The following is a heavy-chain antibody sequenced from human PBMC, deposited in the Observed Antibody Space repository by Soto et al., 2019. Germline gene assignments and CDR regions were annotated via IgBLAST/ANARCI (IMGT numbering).Heavy chain of an antibody. V-gene: IGHV3-30*18. D-gene: IGHD6-13*01. J-gene: IGHJ3*02. CDR1: GFTFSSYG. Sequence: GGSLRLSCAASGFTFSSYGMHWVRQAPGKGLEWVAVISYDGSNKYYADSVKGRFTISRDNSKNTLYLQMNSLRAEDTAVYYCAKVIAATLKVLFRVDIAAAGHLDAFDIWGQGTMVTVSS. CDR3: AKVIAATLKVLFRVDIAAAGHLDAFDI. CDR2: ISYDGSNK.